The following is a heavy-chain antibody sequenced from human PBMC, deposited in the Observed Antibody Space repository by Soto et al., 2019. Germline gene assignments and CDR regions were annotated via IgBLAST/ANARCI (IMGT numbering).Heavy chain of an antibody. CDR2: ITTDKGKT. V-gene: IGHV1-18*01. Sequence: QVQLVQSGPEVKKPGASVKVSCKTSGYTFTNYGISWVRQAPGQGLEWMGWITTDKGKTTYAQKFQGRVTMTTDTSTSTAYMELRSLRSHDTAMYYRGTRSRAFDYWGQGTLVTVPS. CDR1: GYTFTNYG. J-gene: IGHJ4*02. CDR3: GTRSRAFDY.